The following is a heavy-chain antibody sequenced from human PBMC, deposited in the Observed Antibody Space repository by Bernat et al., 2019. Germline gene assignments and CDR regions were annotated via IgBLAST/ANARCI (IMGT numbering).Heavy chain of an antibody. D-gene: IGHD3-10*01. CDR2: IWYDGSNK. V-gene: IGHV3-33*01. CDR1: GFTFSSYG. Sequence: QVQLVESGGGVVQPGRSLRLSCAASGFTFSSYGMHWVRQAPGKGLEWVAVIWYDGSNKYYADSVKGRFTISRDNSKNTLYLQMNSLRAEDTAVYYCAREQVRSGSNYYYYYYYMDVWGKGTTVTVSS. J-gene: IGHJ6*03. CDR3: AREQVRSGSNYYYYYYYMDV.